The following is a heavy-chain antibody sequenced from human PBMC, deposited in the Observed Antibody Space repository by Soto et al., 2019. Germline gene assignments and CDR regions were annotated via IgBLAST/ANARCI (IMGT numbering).Heavy chain of an antibody. D-gene: IGHD3-10*01. J-gene: IGHJ3*02. V-gene: IGHV3-48*01. Sequence: GGSLRLSCAASGFTFSSYSMNWVRQAPGKGLEWVSYISSSSSTIYYADSVKGRFTISRDNAKNSLYLKMNSLRAEDTAVYYCARLWLGELLNSDAFDIWGQGTMVTVSS. CDR1: GFTFSSYS. CDR3: ARLWLGELLNSDAFDI. CDR2: ISSSSSTI.